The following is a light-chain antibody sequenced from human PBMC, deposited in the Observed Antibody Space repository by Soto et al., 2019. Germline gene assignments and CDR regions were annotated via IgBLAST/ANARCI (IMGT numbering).Light chain of an antibody. J-gene: IGKJ5*01. Sequence: TVSVSPDERATLSCRAGQNLHTNLARYQQNPGQAPRLLFYGASTGATGRPARFSGSGSGTEFTLTIISLQAEDGVGYYCTESANWPHTFGQGTRLE. CDR2: GAS. V-gene: IGKV3-15*01. CDR1: QNLHTN. CDR3: TESANWPHT.